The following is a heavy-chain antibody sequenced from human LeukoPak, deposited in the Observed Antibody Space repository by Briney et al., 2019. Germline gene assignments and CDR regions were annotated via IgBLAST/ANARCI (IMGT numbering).Heavy chain of an antibody. CDR1: GFTFSSYW. CDR3: ARDCSSTSCYEPRY. Sequence: PGGSLRLSCAASGFTFSSYWMHWVRQAPGKGLVWVSRINSDGRSTSYADSVKGRFTISRDNAKNTLYLQMNSLRAEDTAVYYCARDCSSTSCYEPRYWGQGTLVTVSS. D-gene: IGHD2-2*01. CDR2: INSDGRST. J-gene: IGHJ4*02. V-gene: IGHV3-74*01.